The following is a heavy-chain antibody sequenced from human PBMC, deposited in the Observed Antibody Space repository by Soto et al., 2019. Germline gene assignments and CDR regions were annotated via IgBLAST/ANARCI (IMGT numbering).Heavy chain of an antibody. J-gene: IGHJ4*02. CDR1: GGSISSYY. Sequence: SETLSLTCTVSGGSISSYYWSWIRQPPGKGLEWIGYIYYSGSTNYNPSLKSRVTISVDTSKNQFSLKLSSVTAADTAVYYCARHDFGRAAAVDYWGQGTLVTVSS. D-gene: IGHD6-13*01. CDR2: IYYSGST. V-gene: IGHV4-59*08. CDR3: ARHDFGRAAAVDY.